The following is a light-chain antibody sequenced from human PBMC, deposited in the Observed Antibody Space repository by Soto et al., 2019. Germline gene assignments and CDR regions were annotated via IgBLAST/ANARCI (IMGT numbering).Light chain of an antibody. V-gene: IGKV1-5*01. CDR1: QSVRSW. J-gene: IGKJ4*01. CDR2: DAS. CDR3: QQYDNYPLT. Sequence: DIQMTQSPSSLSASVGDRVTITCRASQSVRSWLAWYQQKPGRAPKFLIYDASSLESGVPSGFSGSGSGTEFTLTISNLQPDDFATYYCQQYDNYPLTFGGGTKVDI.